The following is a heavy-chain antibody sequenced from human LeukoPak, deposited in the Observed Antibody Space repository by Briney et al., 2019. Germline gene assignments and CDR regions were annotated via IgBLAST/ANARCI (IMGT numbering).Heavy chain of an antibody. Sequence: PGGSLRLSCTTSGFTSGDYALSWFRQAPGKGLEWVGFIRSKTFGGTREYAASVKGRFTISRDDSKSIAHLQMSSPKTEDTAVYYCSRGVDDYIWGSHRYFDYWGQGTLVTVSS. D-gene: IGHD3-16*01. CDR2: IRSKTFGGTR. J-gene: IGHJ4*02. V-gene: IGHV3-49*03. CDR3: SRGVDDYIWGSHRYFDY. CDR1: GFTSGDYA.